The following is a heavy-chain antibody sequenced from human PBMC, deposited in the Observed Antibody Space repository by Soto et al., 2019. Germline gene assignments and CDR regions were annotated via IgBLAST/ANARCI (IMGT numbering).Heavy chain of an antibody. CDR3: ARAPKVSGSSQTRPDF. CDR2: ISQSGNT. V-gene: IGHV4-34*01. CDR1: SWSFSGYY. J-gene: IGHJ4*02. D-gene: IGHD6-6*01. Sequence: XETLSLTCSIDSWSFSGYYWSWIRQPPGKGLEWIGEISQSGNTNYSPSLKSRVSISIDTSKKQFSLNLASVSAADTAVYYCARAPKVSGSSQTRPDFWGQGTLVTVSS.